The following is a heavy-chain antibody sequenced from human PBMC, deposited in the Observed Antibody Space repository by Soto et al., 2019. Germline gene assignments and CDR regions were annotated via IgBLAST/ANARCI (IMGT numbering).Heavy chain of an antibody. J-gene: IGHJ4*02. V-gene: IGHV3-74*01. D-gene: IGHD6-6*01. CDR3: TKAVEFSTSGSYYFDY. CDR1: GFAFNRFW. Sequence: EVQLVESGGGLVQPGGSLRLSCAASGFAFNRFWMQWVRQAPGKGLVWVSSISVGGGTTYYADSVKGRFTISRDNSKNTLYLQMNSLRVDDTAIYYCTKAVEFSTSGSYYFDYWGQGTLVAVSS. CDR2: ISVGGGTT.